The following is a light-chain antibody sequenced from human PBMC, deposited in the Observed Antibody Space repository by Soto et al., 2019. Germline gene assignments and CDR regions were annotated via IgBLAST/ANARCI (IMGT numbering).Light chain of an antibody. J-gene: IGKJ5*01. CDR1: QTILSN. CDR2: GAS. CDR3: QQYGSSTIT. V-gene: IGKV3-20*01. Sequence: EIVMTQSPATLSVSPWERVTLSCRASQTILSNLAWYQQKPGQAPRLLIYGASTRATGIPDRFSGSGSGTDFTLTISRLEPEDFAVYYCQQYGSSTITFGQGTRLEIK.